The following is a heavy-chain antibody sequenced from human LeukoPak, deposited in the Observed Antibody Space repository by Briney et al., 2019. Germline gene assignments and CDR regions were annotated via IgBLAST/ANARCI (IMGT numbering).Heavy chain of an antibody. J-gene: IGHJ4*02. CDR3: ARGPSSDCSSTSCYNSPTDY. Sequence: ASETLSLTCAVYGGSFSGYYWSWIRQPPEKGLEWIGEINHSGSTNYNPSLKSRVTISVDTSKNQFSLKLSSVTAADTAVYYCARGPSSDCSSTSCYNSPTDYWGQGTMVTVSS. CDR1: GGSFSGYY. D-gene: IGHD2-2*02. V-gene: IGHV4-34*01. CDR2: INHSGST.